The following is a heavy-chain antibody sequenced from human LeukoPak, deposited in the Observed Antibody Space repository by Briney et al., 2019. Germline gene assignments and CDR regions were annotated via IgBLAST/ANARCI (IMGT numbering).Heavy chain of an antibody. CDR2: IYHSGST. V-gene: IGHV4-38-2*02. D-gene: IGHD3-10*01. CDR1: GYSISSGYY. CDR3: ARGVMVRGVITEYYFDF. J-gene: IGHJ4*02. Sequence: SETLSLTCTVAGYSISSGYYWGWIRQPPGKGLEWIGSIYHSGSTYYNPSLKSRVTISVDTSKNQFSLKLSSVTAADTAVYYCARGVMVRGVITEYYFDFWGQGTLVTVSS.